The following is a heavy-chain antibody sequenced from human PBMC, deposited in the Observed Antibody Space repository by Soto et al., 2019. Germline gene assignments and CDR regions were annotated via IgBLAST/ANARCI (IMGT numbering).Heavy chain of an antibody. V-gene: IGHV3-13*05. CDR3: ARGWYDSSGYYFDY. D-gene: IGHD3-22*01. Sequence: PGGSLRLSCAASGFTFSSYDMNWVRQATGKGLEWVSAIGTAGDPYYPGSVKGRFTISRENAKNSLYLQMNSLRAGDTAVYYWARGWYDSSGYYFDYWGQGTLVTVSS. CDR1: GFTFSSYD. J-gene: IGHJ4*02. CDR2: IGTAGDP.